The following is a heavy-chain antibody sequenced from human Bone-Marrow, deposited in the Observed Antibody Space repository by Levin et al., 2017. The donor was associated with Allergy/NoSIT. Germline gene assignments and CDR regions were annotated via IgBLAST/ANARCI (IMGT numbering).Heavy chain of an antibody. D-gene: IGHD3-22*01. V-gene: IGHV3-74*01. CDR3: ARVGYDSSGYYYIIDY. J-gene: IGHJ4*02. CDR1: GFTFSSYW. CDR2: INSDGSST. Sequence: GGSLRLSCAASGFTFSSYWMHWVRQAPGKGLVWVSRINSDGSSTSYADSVKGRFTISRDNAKNTLYLQMNSLRAEDTAVYYCARVGYDSSGYYYIIDYWGQGTLVTVSS.